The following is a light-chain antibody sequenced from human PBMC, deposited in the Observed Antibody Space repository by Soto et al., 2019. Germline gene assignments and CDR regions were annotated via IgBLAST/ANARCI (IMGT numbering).Light chain of an antibody. V-gene: IGKV3-15*01. Sequence: EVVMTQSPATLSVSPGERATLSCRASQSVSSNLACYQQKPGQAPRLLIYGASTRATGIPARFGGSGSGTEFTLTISSLQSEDFAVYYCHQYNNWPQTFGQGTKV. CDR2: GAS. J-gene: IGKJ1*01. CDR1: QSVSSN. CDR3: HQYNNWPQT.